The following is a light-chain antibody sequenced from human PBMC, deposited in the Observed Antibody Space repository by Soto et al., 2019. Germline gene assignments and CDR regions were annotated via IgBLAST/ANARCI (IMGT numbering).Light chain of an antibody. J-gene: IGKJ2*01. Sequence: EIVLTQSPATLSLSPGERATLSCRASQSVGTFFAWYQQKPGQAPRLLIYDASNRATGVPDRFSGGGSGTDFTLTISSLEAEDSAVYYCQQRSNWPPEFTFGQGTKVDIK. V-gene: IGKV3-11*01. CDR2: DAS. CDR3: QQRSNWPPEFT. CDR1: QSVGTF.